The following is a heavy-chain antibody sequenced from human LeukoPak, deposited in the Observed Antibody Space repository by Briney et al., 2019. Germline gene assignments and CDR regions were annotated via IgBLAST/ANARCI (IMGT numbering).Heavy chain of an antibody. Sequence: SVKDSCKASGCTFSSYTISWVRPAPGQGLEWVGRIIPFLGIENDAQKFQGRVTITADKSTSTAYMELSSLRSEDTAVYYCARGLCSSTSCYLSWFDPWGQGTLVTVSS. J-gene: IGHJ5*02. V-gene: IGHV1-69*02. CDR1: GCTFSSYT. CDR2: IIPFLGIE. CDR3: ARGLCSSTSCYLSWFDP. D-gene: IGHD2-2*01.